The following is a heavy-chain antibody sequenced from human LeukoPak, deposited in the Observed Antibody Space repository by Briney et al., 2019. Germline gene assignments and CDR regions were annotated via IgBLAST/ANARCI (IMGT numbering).Heavy chain of an antibody. CDR1: GYTFSSYG. CDR3: ARDGLLPAAMHYYYYMDV. J-gene: IGHJ6*03. V-gene: IGHV1-18*01. D-gene: IGHD2-2*01. Sequence: GASVKVSCKASGYTFSSYGIIWVRQAPGQGLEWMGWINAYNGNTNYTQKLQGRVTMTTDTSTSTAYMELRSLRSDDTAVYYCARDGLLPAAMHYYYYMDVWGKGTTVTVSS. CDR2: INAYNGNT.